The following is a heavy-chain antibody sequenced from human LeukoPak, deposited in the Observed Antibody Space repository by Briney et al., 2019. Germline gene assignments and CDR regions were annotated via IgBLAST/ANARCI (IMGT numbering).Heavy chain of an antibody. CDR3: ARGPSYGSGSYNIYGIDY. CDR1: GYTFTSYD. CDR2: MNPNSANT. V-gene: IGHV1-8*01. D-gene: IGHD3-10*01. J-gene: IGHJ4*02. Sequence: ASVNVSCKASGYTFTSYDINWVRQATGQGLEWMGWMNPNSANTGYAQKFQGRVTMTRDTSISTAYMELSGLTSEDTAVYYCARGPSYGSGSYNIYGIDYWGQGTLVTVSS.